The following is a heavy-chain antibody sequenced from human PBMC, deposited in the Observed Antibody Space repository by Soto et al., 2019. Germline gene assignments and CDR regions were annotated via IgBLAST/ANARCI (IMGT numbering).Heavy chain of an antibody. V-gene: IGHV3-33*01. CDR2: IWYDGSNK. J-gene: IGHJ4*02. D-gene: IGHD2-15*01. CDR1: GFTFSSYG. Sequence: GGSLRLSCAASGFTFSSYGMHWVRQAPGKGLEWVAVIWYDGSNKYYADSVKGRFTISRDNSKNTLYLQMNSLRAEDTAVYYCARGGAPYCSGGSYYHDYWGQGTLVTVSS. CDR3: ARGGAPYCSGGSYYHDY.